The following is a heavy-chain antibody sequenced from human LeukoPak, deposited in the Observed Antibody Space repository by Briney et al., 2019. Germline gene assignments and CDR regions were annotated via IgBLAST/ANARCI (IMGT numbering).Heavy chain of an antibody. CDR1: GGSIATNAYL. D-gene: IGHD4-17*01. J-gene: IGHJ5*02. CDR2: IFYSGST. Sequence: PSETLSLTCTVSGGSIATNAYLWAWIRQPPGRGLEWIASIFYSGSTYYYPSLRGRVIISRDTSKNQFSLNLNSVTAADTAVYFCTRDTGTTGEVKFDPWGQGTLVTVSS. CDR3: TRDTGTTGEVKFDP. V-gene: IGHV4-39*07.